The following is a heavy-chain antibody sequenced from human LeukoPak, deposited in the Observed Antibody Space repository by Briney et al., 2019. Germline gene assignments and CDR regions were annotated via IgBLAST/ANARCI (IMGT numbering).Heavy chain of an antibody. CDR3: ARPAYGGGPDAFDI. Sequence: PSETLSLTCTVSGGSISSYSWSWIRQPPGKGLEWIGYMYSRGSTNDNPSLKSRVAISRDTSKNQLSLRVTSVTAADTAVYYCARPAYGGGPDAFDIWGQGTMVTVSS. D-gene: IGHD4-23*01. CDR1: GGSISSYS. J-gene: IGHJ3*02. CDR2: MYSRGST. V-gene: IGHV4-4*08.